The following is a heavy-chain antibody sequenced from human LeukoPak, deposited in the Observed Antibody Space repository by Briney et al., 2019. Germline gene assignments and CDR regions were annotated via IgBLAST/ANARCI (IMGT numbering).Heavy chain of an antibody. J-gene: IGHJ4*02. CDR3: AMNFDWLPSRVDY. CDR1: GFTFSSYW. CDR2: INTDGSST. V-gene: IGHV3-74*01. D-gene: IGHD3-9*01. Sequence: PGGSLRLSCAASGFTFSSYWMHWVRQAPGKGLVWVSRINTDGSSTSYADSVKGRFTISRDNAKNTLYLQMNSLRAEDTAVYYCAMNFDWLPSRVDYWGQGTLVTVSS.